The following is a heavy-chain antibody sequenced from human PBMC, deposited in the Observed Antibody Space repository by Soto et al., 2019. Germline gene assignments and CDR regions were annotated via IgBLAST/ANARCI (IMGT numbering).Heavy chain of an antibody. Sequence: EVQLLESGGGLVQPGGSLRLSCAASGFTFSSYAMSWVRQAPGKGLEWVSAISGSGGSTYYADSVKGRFTISRDNSKKTLNLQLNSLSADDTDVYYCTKNLFKDYDYIWGSYRYTVVVGAYWGQGTLVTVSS. CDR1: GFTFSSYA. D-gene: IGHD3-16*02. CDR3: TKNLFKDYDYIWGSYRYTVVVGAY. V-gene: IGHV3-23*01. J-gene: IGHJ4*02. CDR2: ISGSGGST.